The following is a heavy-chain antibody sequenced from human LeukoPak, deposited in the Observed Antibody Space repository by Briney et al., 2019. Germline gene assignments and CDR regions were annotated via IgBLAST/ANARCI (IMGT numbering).Heavy chain of an antibody. V-gene: IGHV3-73*01. CDR2: IRSKANNYAT. CDR1: GFTFSASA. CDR3: ARDSSSEGPLDY. D-gene: IGHD6-6*01. J-gene: IGHJ4*02. Sequence: GGSLRLSCAASGFTFSASAVHWVRQASGKGLEWNGRIRSKANNYATAYTDPLKGRFTVSRDDSKNTAYLQMNSLKTEDSAVYFCARDSSSEGPLDYWGQGTLVTVSS.